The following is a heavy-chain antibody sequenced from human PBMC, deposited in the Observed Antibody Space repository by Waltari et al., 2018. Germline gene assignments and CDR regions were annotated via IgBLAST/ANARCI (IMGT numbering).Heavy chain of an antibody. J-gene: IGHJ6*02. CDR2: IYYSGST. D-gene: IGHD4-17*01. CDR1: GGSISSSSYY. CDR3: ARDPTPGRFYYGDYVKVGMDV. V-gene: IGHV4-39*07. Sequence: QLQLQESGPGLVKPSETLSLTCTVSGGSISSSSYYWGWIRQPPGKGLEWIGSIYYSGSTYYNPSLKSRVTISVDTSKNQFSLKLSSVTAADTAVYYCARDPTPGRFYYGDYVKVGMDVWGQGTTVTVSS.